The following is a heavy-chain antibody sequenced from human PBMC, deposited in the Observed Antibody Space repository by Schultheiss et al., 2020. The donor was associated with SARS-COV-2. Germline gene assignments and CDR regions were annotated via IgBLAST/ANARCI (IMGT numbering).Heavy chain of an antibody. J-gene: IGHJ4*02. CDR1: GGSISSGGYY. CDR3: ARHLQWLVPFDY. CDR2: IYYSGST. V-gene: IGHV4-61*08. D-gene: IGHD6-19*01. Sequence: SETLSLTCTVSGGSISSGGYYWSWIRQHPGKGLEWIGYIYYSGSTNYNPSLKSRVTISEDTSKNQFSLKLSSVTAADTAVYYCARHLQWLVPFDYWGQGTLVTVSS.